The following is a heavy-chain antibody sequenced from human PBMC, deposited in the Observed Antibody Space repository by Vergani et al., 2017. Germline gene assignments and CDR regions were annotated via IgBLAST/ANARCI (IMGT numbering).Heavy chain of an antibody. CDR1: GGSFTSYH. CDR2: IDHTGRP. D-gene: IGHD4-11*01. V-gene: IGHV4-34*01. J-gene: IGHJ6*03. Sequence: QVQLQQWGGGLLKPSETLSLTCVVNGGSFTSYHWTWIRQSPGEGLEWVGDIDHTGRPDYNPSLKRRLTMSVDNSRNQFSLTLNSVTATDTAIYFCARVNTETNGHLYYDYYMDVWGQGTAVTVS. CDR3: ARVNTETNGHLYYDYYMDV.